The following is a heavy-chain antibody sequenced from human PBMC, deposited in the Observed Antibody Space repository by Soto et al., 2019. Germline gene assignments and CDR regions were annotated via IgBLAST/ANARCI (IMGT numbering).Heavy chain of an antibody. CDR2: IRQDGSEK. J-gene: IGHJ4*02. V-gene: IGHV3-7*05. Sequence: EVQLVESGGGLVQPGGSLRLSCVASGFTFSTYWMSWVRQAPGKGLEWVANIRQDGSEKYYVDSVKGRFTISRDNAKNSLYLQMNSLRAEDTDVYYCAREVGYWGQGNLVTVSS. CDR3: AREVGY. D-gene: IGHD3-10*01. CDR1: GFTFSTYW.